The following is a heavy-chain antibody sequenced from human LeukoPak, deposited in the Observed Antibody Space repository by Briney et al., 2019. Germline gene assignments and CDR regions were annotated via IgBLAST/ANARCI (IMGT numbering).Heavy chain of an antibody. CDR3: ARGRSSGWTYFDS. J-gene: IGHJ4*01. Sequence: PSETVSLTCTVSGGSISNYYWIWIRQPPGKELEWIGYIYYTGTTNYNPSLKSRVTISIDTSKNEFSLKLSSVTAADTAVYYCARGRSSGWTYFDSWGHGTLVTVSS. D-gene: IGHD6-19*01. V-gene: IGHV4-59*01. CDR2: IYYTGTT. CDR1: GGSISNYY.